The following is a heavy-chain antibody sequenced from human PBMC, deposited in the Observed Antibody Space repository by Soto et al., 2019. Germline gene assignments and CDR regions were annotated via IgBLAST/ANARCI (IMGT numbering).Heavy chain of an antibody. V-gene: IGHV3-7*01. CDR3: SSAPLAFLISGH. D-gene: IGHD3-3*02. Sequence: EVQLVESGGGLVQPGGSLRLSCAASGFTFSDYWLSWFRQSPVKGLEWVANMRPDGRKRYYLDSLQGRFTISRDNAKTSLYLQMTRLSAEDTAVYFCSSAPLAFLISGHWCQGNLVTVSS. CDR1: GFTFSDYW. CDR2: MRPDGRKR. J-gene: IGHJ4*02.